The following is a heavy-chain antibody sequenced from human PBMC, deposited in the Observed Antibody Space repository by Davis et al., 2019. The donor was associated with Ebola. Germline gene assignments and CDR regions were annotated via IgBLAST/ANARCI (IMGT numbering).Heavy chain of an antibody. Sequence: AASAQVTCKASGYTFTSYGISWVRQAPGQGVEWMGWISAYNGNTNYAQKLQGRVTMTTDTSTSTAYMELRSLRSDDTAVYYCARALGYCTGGVCPYFDYWGQGTLVTVSS. J-gene: IGHJ4*02. CDR1: GYTFTSYG. D-gene: IGHD2-8*02. CDR3: ARALGYCTGGVCPYFDY. V-gene: IGHV1-18*01. CDR2: ISAYNGNT.